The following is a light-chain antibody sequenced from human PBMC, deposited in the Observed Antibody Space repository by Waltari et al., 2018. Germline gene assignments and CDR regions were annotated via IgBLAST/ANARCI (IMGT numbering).Light chain of an antibody. V-gene: IGKV4-1*01. J-gene: IGKJ1*01. CDR2: WAS. CDR1: QSVLYSSNNRNY. CDR3: QQYYSTPRT. Sequence: DIVMTQSPDSLAVSLGERATINCRSSQSVLYSSNNRNYLAWYQEKPGQPPKLLIYWASTRDSGVPDRFSGSGAGTDFTLTISSLQAEDVAVYDCQQYYSTPRTFGQGTKVEIK.